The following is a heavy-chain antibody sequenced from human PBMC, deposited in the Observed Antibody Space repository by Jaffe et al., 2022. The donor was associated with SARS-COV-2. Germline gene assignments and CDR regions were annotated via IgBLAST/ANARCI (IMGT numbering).Heavy chain of an antibody. CDR3: AGGVVLPFFDY. CDR2: ISNSGNT. D-gene: IGHD3-3*02. CDR1: GDSISNYY. J-gene: IGHJ4*02. Sequence: QVQLQESGPGLVRPSETLSLTCTVSGDSISNYYWSWIRQPPGKGLEWLGYISNSGNTKYNPSLKSRVTISVDTSKNHFSLRLTSVTAADTAVYFCAGGVVLPFFDYWGQGTLVPVSS. V-gene: IGHV4-59*01.